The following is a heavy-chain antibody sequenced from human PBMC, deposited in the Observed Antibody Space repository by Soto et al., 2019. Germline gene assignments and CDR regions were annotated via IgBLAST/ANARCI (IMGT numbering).Heavy chain of an antibody. CDR3: ERESEDLTSNFDY. J-gene: IGHJ4*02. Sequence: GGSLRLSCAASGFTFTRYSMNWVRQAPGKGLEWVSSISSTTNYIYYGDSMKGRFTISRDNAKNSLYLEMNSLRAEDTAVYYCERESEDLTSNFDYWGQVTLVTVSS. CDR2: ISSTTNYI. V-gene: IGHV3-21*06. CDR1: GFTFTRYS.